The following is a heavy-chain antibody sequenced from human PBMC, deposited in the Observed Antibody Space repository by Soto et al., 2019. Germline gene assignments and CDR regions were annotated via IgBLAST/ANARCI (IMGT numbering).Heavy chain of an antibody. D-gene: IGHD3-10*01. CDR2: IIPIAAIA. V-gene: IGHV1-69*02. CDR3: ARGSTLVRGAPSWFDP. Sequence: QVQLVQSGAEVKKPGSSVKVSCKASGGTFSRYTINWVRQAPGQGLEWMGRIIPIAAIASYTQKFQGRVTFTVDKSSSTAYMELSSLRSDDTAVYYCARGSTLVRGAPSWFDPWGQGTLVTVSS. CDR1: GGTFSRYT. J-gene: IGHJ5*02.